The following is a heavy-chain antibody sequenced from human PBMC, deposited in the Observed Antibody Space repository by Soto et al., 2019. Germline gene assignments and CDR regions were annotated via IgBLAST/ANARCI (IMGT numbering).Heavy chain of an antibody. V-gene: IGHV3-7*03. Sequence: GGSLRLSCTASGFTFSDSWMTWVRQAPGKGLEWVARIKPDESEKKYADSVKGRFSISRDNAKNSMYLQMDSLRGEDTAMYYCAKGGTNGYNLGRYYGMDVWGQGTMVTVSS. CDR3: AKGGTNGYNLGRYYGMDV. D-gene: IGHD5-12*01. J-gene: IGHJ6*02. CDR1: GFTFSDSW. CDR2: IKPDESEK.